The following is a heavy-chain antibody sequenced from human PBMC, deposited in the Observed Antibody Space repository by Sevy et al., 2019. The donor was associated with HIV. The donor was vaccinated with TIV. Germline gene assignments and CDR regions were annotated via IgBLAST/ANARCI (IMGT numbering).Heavy chain of an antibody. Sequence: GGSLRLSCAASGFTVSSNYMSWVRQAPGKGLEWVSIFYINGNTYYSDSVKGRFIISRDTSQNTVFLHLNSLRAEDTAVYYCVREAFGSSATCYRPYWGQGTLVTVSS. CDR3: VREAFGSSATCYRPY. CDR2: FYINGNT. CDR1: GFTVSSNY. D-gene: IGHD6-13*01. J-gene: IGHJ4*02. V-gene: IGHV3-66*01.